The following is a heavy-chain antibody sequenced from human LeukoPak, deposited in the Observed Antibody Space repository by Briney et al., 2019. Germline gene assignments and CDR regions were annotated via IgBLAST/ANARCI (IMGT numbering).Heavy chain of an antibody. CDR3: ARGPNKYDGGNSGSAWFDP. CDR2: IYRSGST. J-gene: IGHJ5*02. CDR1: GGSISSGGYS. V-gene: IGHV4-30-2*01. Sequence: SETLSLTCSVSGGSISSGGYSWSWIRQPQGMGLEWIGYIYRSGSTYYNPSLKSRVTMSVDGSKNQFSLKLNSVTAADTAVYYCARGPNKYDGGNSGSAWFDPWGQGTLVTVSS. D-gene: IGHD4-23*01.